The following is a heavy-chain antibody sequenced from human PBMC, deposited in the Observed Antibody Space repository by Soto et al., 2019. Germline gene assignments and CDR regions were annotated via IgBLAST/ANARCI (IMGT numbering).Heavy chain of an antibody. V-gene: IGHV1-69*13. Sequence: WASVKVSCKASGGTFCSYAISWVRQAPGQGLEWMGGIIPIFGTANYAQKFQGRVTITADESTSTAYMELSSLRSEDTAVYYCARDLSGIVVVPAATYYYYGMDVWGQGTTVTVSS. D-gene: IGHD2-2*01. CDR2: IIPIFGTA. CDR1: GGTFCSYA. J-gene: IGHJ6*02. CDR3: ARDLSGIVVVPAATYYYYGMDV.